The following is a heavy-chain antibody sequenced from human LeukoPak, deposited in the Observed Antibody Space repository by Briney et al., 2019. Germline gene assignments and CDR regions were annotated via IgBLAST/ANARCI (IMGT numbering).Heavy chain of an antibody. V-gene: IGHV4-59*08. CDR2: IYYSGST. CDR3: ARRFDCSGGSCYDDDAFDI. CDR1: GGSISSYY. D-gene: IGHD2-15*01. Sequence: SETLSLTCTVSGGSISSYYWSWIRQPPGKGLEWIGYIYYSGSTNCNPSLKSRVTISVDTSKNQFSLKLSSVTAADTAVYYCARRFDCSGGSCYDDDAFDIWGQGTMVTVSS. J-gene: IGHJ3*02.